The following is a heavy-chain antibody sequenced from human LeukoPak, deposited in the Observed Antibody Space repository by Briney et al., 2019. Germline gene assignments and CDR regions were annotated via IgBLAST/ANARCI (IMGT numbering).Heavy chain of an antibody. D-gene: IGHD2-21*01. V-gene: IGHV4-38-2*02. CDR3: ATTGLLGDIP. Sequence: SETLSPTCTVSGYSISSGYYWGWIRQPPGKGLEWIGSIYHSGSTYYNPSLKSRVTISVDTSKNQFSLKLSSVTAADTAVYYCATTGLLGDIPWGQGTLVTVSS. CDR2: IYHSGST. J-gene: IGHJ5*02. CDR1: GYSISSGYY.